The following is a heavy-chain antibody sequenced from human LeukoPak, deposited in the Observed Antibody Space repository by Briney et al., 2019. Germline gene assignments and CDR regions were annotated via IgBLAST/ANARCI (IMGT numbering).Heavy chain of an antibody. Sequence: GGSLRLSCAASGFTFSSYSMNWVRQAPGKGLEWVSSISSSSSYIYYADSVKGRFTISRDNAKNSLYLQMNSLRAEDTAVYYCARDDSPTLPAARKTWFDPWGQGTLVTVSS. D-gene: IGHD2-2*01. V-gene: IGHV3-21*01. CDR2: ISSSSSYI. J-gene: IGHJ5*02. CDR3: ARDDSPTLPAARKTWFDP. CDR1: GFTFSSYS.